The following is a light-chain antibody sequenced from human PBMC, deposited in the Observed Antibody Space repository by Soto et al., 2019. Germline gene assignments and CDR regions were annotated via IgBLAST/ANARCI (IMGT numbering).Light chain of an antibody. CDR3: SSYTSSSTYV. V-gene: IGLV2-18*02. CDR2: DVS. CDR1: SSDFDSSNR. J-gene: IGLJ1*01. Sequence: QSALTQPPSVSGSPGQSVTISCTGTSSDFDSSNRVSWYQQPPGTAPKLLISDVSNRPSGVPDRFSGSESGNTASLTISGLQAEDEADYYCSSYTSSSTYVFGTGTKLTV.